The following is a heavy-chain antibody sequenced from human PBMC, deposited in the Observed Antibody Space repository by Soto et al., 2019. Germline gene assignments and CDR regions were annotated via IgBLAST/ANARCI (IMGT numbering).Heavy chain of an antibody. CDR2: ISADGNNR. D-gene: IGHD1-7*01. J-gene: IGHJ4*02. V-gene: IGHV3-30*18. CDR1: GFSFSAFG. Sequence: QVQLVESGGGVVQPGRSLRLSCVASGFSFSAFGMHWVRQSPGKGLEWVAVISADGNNRFYEDSVRGRFTISRDNSRNTLYLEINTLRPDDTAVYFCAKGNVVNFPLCDYWGQGAQVTVSS. CDR3: AKGNVVNFPLCDY.